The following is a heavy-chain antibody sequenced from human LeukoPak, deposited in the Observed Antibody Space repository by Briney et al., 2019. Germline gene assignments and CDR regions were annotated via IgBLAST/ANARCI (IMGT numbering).Heavy chain of an antibody. CDR1: GFTVSSNY. D-gene: IGHD2-15*01. Sequence: GGSLRLSCAASGFTVSSNYMSWVRQAPGKGLEWVSLIYSGGSTYYADSVKGRFTISRDNSKNTLYLQMNSLRAEDTAVYYCARGSQGYCSGGSCNYMDVWGKGTTVTVSS. CDR3: ARGSQGYCSGGSCNYMDV. J-gene: IGHJ6*03. V-gene: IGHV3-53*01. CDR2: IYSGGST.